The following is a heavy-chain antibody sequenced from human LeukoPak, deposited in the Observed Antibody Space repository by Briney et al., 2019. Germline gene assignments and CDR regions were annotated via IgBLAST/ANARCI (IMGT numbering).Heavy chain of an antibody. V-gene: IGHV3-7*01. CDR1: GFTFSSYW. Sequence: PGGSLRLSCAASGFTFSSYWMSWVRQAPGKGLEWVANIKQDGSEKYYVDSVKGRFTISRDNAKNSLYLQMNSLRAEDTAVYYCARFLEWSLYYFDYWGQGTLVTVSS. CDR3: ARFLEWSLYYFDY. CDR2: IKQDGSEK. J-gene: IGHJ4*02. D-gene: IGHD3-3*01.